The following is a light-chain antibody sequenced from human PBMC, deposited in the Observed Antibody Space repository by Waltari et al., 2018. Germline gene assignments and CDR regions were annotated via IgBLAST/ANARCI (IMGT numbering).Light chain of an antibody. J-gene: IGKJ1*01. CDR2: VAS. CDR3: LQDYSYPRT. CDR1: QDLATD. Sequence: AIQMTQSPSSLSASVGDRGTITCRASQDLATDLGWYQQKPGKPPKLLIYVASSLQSGVPSRFSGSGSGTDFSLTISSLQPEDFATYYCLQDYSYPRTFGQGTKVEVK. V-gene: IGKV1-6*01.